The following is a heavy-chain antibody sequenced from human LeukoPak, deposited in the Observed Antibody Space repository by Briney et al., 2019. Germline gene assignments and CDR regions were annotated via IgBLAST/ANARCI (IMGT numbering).Heavy chain of an antibody. CDR2: INTNTGNP. J-gene: IGHJ3*02. V-gene: IGHV7-4-1*02. CDR1: GYTFTSYA. D-gene: IGHD2-2*01. CDR3: ASSTSWKPPGDAFDI. Sequence: ASVKVSCKASGYTFTSYAMNWVRQAPGQGLEWMGWINTNTGNPTYAQGFTGRFVFSLDTSVSTAYLQISSLKAEDTAVYYCASSTSWKPPGDAFDIWGQGTMDTVSS.